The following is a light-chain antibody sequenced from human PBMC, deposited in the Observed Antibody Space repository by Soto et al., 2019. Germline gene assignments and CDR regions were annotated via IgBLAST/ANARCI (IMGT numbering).Light chain of an antibody. J-gene: IGKJ3*01. CDR3: QQYNSYL. Sequence: DIQMTQSPSTLSASVGDRVTITCRASQSISSWLAWYQQKPGKAPKLLIYDASSLESEVPSRFSGSGSETEFTLTNSRLQTYDFATYYCQQYNSYLFGPGTKVDIK. CDR2: DAS. V-gene: IGKV1-5*01. CDR1: QSISSW.